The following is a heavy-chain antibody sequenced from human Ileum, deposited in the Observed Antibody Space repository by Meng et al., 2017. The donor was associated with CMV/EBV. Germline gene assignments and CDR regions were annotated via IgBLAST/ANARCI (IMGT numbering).Heavy chain of an antibody. CDR2: ISYSGNT. CDR1: GASVSRDYYY. J-gene: IGHJ5*02. CDR3: ARGWADIRLSGVMDL. V-gene: IGHV4-61*01. D-gene: IGHD2-8*01. Sequence: SETLSLTCAVSGASVSRDYYYWSWIRQPPGKGLEWVAYISYSGNTNSNPSLKSRVSISADAAKNLFSLRLTSVTTADTAVYYCARGWADIRLSGVMDLWGQGTLVTVSS.